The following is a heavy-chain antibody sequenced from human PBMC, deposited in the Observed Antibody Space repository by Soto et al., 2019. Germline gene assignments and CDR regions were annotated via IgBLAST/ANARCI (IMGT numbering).Heavy chain of an antibody. J-gene: IGHJ6*02. CDR2: INNTGST. V-gene: IGHV4-34*01. D-gene: IGHD2-21*02. Sequence: SETLSLTCAVYGGSFSGYYWSWIRQPPGKGLEWIGEINNTGSTIYNPSFKSRVTISVDTSKNQFSLKLNSVTAADTAVYYCARDLWGYCGTDCYPLDVWGQGTTVTVS. CDR3: ARDLWGYCGTDCYPLDV. CDR1: GGSFSGYY.